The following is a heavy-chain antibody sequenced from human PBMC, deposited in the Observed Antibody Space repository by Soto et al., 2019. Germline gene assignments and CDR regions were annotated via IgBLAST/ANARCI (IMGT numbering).Heavy chain of an antibody. J-gene: IGHJ4*02. V-gene: IGHV4-34*01. D-gene: IGHD3-10*01. CDR1: GGSFSGYY. Sequence: SETLSLTCAVYGGSFSGYYWSWIRQPPGKGLEWIGEFNHSGSTNYNPSLKSRVTISVDTSKNQFSLKLSSVTAADTAVYYCARAGLRITMVRGVILNDEFDYWGQGTLVTVSS. CDR3: ARAGLRITMVRGVILNDEFDY. CDR2: FNHSGST.